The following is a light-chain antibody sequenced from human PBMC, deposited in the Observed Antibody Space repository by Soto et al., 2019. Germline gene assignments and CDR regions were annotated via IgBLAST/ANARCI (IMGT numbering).Light chain of an antibody. CDR1: QSVSNNY. V-gene: IGKV3-20*01. J-gene: IGKJ1*01. CDR3: RQHGTSGT. CDR2: GAG. Sequence: EIVLTQSPGTLSLSPGERATLSCRASQSVSNNYLAWYQQKPGQAPRLLHYGAGSGATGIPDTFSGSWSGIDFTLTISRLEPYDFAVYSCRQHGTSGTCGQGTKVDIK.